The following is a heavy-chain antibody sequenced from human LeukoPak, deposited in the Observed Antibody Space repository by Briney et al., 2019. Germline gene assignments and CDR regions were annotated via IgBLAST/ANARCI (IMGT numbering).Heavy chain of an antibody. CDR1: GFTFSSYS. CDR3: AREHGYSYGYGDY. V-gene: IGHV3-21*01. D-gene: IGHD5-18*01. CDR2: ISSSSSNI. Sequence: GGSLRLSCAGSGFTFSSYSMNWVRQAPGKGLEWVSSISSSSSNIYYADSVKGRFTISRDNAKNSLYLQMNSLRAEDTAVYYCAREHGYSYGYGDYWGQGTLATVSS. J-gene: IGHJ4*02.